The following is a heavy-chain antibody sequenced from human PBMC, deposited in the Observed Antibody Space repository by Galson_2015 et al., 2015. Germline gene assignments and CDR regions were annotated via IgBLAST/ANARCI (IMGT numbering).Heavy chain of an antibody. Sequence: SLRLSCAASGVTFSSHGMSWVRQAPGKGLEWVSMITSGGCTYYADSVKGRFTISRDKSKNTLYLQMDSLRAEDTAVYYCARRSAKESGGWQYYFDYWGQGTLVTVSS. CDR1: GVTFSSHG. V-gene: IGHV3-23*01. CDR3: ARRSAKESGGWQYYFDY. D-gene: IGHD6-19*01. CDR2: ITSGGCT. J-gene: IGHJ4*02.